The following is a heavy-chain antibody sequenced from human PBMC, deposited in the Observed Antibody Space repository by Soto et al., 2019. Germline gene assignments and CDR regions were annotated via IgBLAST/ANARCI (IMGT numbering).Heavy chain of an antibody. CDR1: GFTFSNFW. J-gene: IGHJ4*02. Sequence: EVQLVESGGGLVQSGGSLRLSCAASGFTFSNFWMSWVRQAPGKGLEWVANINKDGSETNYVDSVKGRFTISRDNAENSLYLQVTSLRIEDTAGYYCARQYCGGDCHLDYWGQGTLVTVSS. CDR3: ARQYCGGDCHLDY. CDR2: INKDGSET. D-gene: IGHD2-21*02. V-gene: IGHV3-7*01.